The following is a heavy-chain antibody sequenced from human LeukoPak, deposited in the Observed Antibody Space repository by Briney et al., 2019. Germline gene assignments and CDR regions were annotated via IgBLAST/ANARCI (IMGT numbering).Heavy chain of an antibody. J-gene: IGHJ4*02. Sequence: GASLKISCKGSGSSSTSYWIGGVRQMPGKGLERMGIIYPGDSDTRYSPSFQGQVTISADKSISTAYLQWSSLKASDTDMYYCASPYCSSTSCYTLGYWGQGTLVTVSS. V-gene: IGHV5-51*01. CDR2: IYPGDSDT. CDR3: ASPYCSSTSCYTLGY. CDR1: GSSSTSYW. D-gene: IGHD2-2*02.